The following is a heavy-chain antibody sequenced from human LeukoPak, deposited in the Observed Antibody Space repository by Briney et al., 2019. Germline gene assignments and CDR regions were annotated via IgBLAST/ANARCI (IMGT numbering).Heavy chain of an antibody. CDR2: VYSGGST. J-gene: IGHJ3*02. Sequence: PEGSLRLSCAAAGFTVSSNYMTWVRQAPGKGLEWVSVVYSGGSTYHADSVKGRFTISRDNSKNTLYLQMNSLRADDTAVYYCARELWSSGQGRDAFDIWGQGTMVTVSS. V-gene: IGHV3-66*01. CDR3: ARELWSSGQGRDAFDI. CDR1: GFTVSSNY. D-gene: IGHD3-22*01.